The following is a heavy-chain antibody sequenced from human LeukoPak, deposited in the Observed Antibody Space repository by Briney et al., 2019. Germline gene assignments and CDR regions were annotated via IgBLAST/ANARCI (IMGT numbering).Heavy chain of an antibody. D-gene: IGHD3-16*02. CDR2: ISNNGGSA. CDR3: AKGLRLGELSSGFDY. Sequence: PGGSLRLSCGASGFTFSNYAMNWVRQAPGKGLEWVSGISNNGGSAYYADSVKGRFTISRDNSRSTLYMQMNSLRAEDTAVYYCAKGLRLGELSSGFDYWGQGTLVTVSS. V-gene: IGHV3-23*01. CDR1: GFTFSNYA. J-gene: IGHJ4*02.